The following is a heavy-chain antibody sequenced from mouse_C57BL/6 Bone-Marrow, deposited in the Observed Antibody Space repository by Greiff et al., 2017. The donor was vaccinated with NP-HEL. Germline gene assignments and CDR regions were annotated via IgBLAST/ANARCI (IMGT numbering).Heavy chain of an antibody. V-gene: IGHV3-6*01. CDR1: GYSITSGYY. J-gene: IGHJ4*01. CDR2: ISYDGSN. CDR3: ARVGPYGINYYAMDY. D-gene: IGHD2-1*01. Sequence: EVKLMESGPGLVKPSQSLSLTCSVTGYSITSGYYWNWIRQFPGNKLEWMGYISYDGSNNYNPSLKNRISITRDTSKNQFFLKLNSVTTEDTATYYCARVGPYGINYYAMDYWGQGTSVTVSS.